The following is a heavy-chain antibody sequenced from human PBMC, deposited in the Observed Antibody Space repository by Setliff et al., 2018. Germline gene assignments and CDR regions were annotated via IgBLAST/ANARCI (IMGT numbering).Heavy chain of an antibody. D-gene: IGHD3-3*01. CDR1: GFTFDDYT. V-gene: IGHV3-43*01. CDR2: ISWDGGST. Sequence: GGSLRLSCAASGFTFDDYTMHWVRQAPGKGLEWVSLISWDGGSTYYADSVKGRFTISRDNSKNSLYLQMNSLRTEDTALYYCAKDLNPASKNYNFWSGYKAPYYYYGMDVWGQGTTVTVSS. CDR3: AKDLNPASKNYNFWSGYKAPYYYYGMDV. J-gene: IGHJ6*02.